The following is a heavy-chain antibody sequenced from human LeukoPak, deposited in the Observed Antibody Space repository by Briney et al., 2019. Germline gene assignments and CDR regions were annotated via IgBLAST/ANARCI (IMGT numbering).Heavy chain of an antibody. CDR2: IFYAGST. V-gene: IGHV4-39*01. Sequence: SETLSLTCTVSGGSISGSSHYWGWIRQPPGKGLEWIGSIFYAGSTYYNPSLKSRVTISVDTSKNQFSLELSSVTAADTAVYYCISHGIDYWGQGTLVTVSS. CDR3: ISHGIDY. CDR1: GGSISGSSHY. J-gene: IGHJ4*02.